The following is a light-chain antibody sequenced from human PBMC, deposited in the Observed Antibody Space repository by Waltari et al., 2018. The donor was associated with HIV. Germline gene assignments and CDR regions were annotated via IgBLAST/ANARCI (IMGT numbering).Light chain of an antibody. CDR2: DAS. J-gene: IGKJ5*01. CDR3: QHYKNLPIT. CDR1: QAISNN. Sequence: DIQMTQSPSSLSASVGDRVTITCQANQAISNNLNWYQQKPGKATNLLIFDASNLQTGCQSRFSGSASGTDFTLTSSSLQPEDVATYFWQHYKNLPITFGQGTRLEIK. V-gene: IGKV1-33*01.